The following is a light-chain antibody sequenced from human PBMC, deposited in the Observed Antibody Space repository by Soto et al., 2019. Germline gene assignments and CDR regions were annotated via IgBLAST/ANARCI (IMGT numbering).Light chain of an antibody. J-gene: IGKJ2*01. CDR3: QQYNSSPYS. Sequence: DIQITQSPSTLSAPVGNRVTITCRASQSISSWLAWYQQKPGKAPKLLIYDASSLESGVPSRFSGSGSGTEFTLTISCLQPDDFATYYCQQYNSSPYSFGQGTKLEIK. V-gene: IGKV1-5*01. CDR1: QSISSW. CDR2: DAS.